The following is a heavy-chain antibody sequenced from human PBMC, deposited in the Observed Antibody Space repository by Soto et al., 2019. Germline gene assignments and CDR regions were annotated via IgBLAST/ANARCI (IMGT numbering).Heavy chain of an antibody. D-gene: IGHD6-13*01. V-gene: IGHV4-4*02. CDR2: IHHSGST. CDR1: GLSISSGDW. Sequence: QVQLQESGPGLVRPSGTVSLTCAVSGLSISSGDWWSWVRQPPGKELEWIGEIHHSGSTNYNPSLKSRVTMSVVPSKDLFSLTLTSVTAADTAFYYCARDQGSHPGDWGQGTLVSVSS. J-gene: IGHJ4*02. CDR3: ARDQGSHPGD.